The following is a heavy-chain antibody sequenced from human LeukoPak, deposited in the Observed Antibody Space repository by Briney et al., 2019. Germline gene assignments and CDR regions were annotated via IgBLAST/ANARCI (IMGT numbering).Heavy chain of an antibody. V-gene: IGHV4-4*07. J-gene: IGHJ5*02. CDR1: GDSISNYY. D-gene: IGHD6-19*01. CDR3: ARSIAVAGTNWFDP. Sequence: SETLSLTCTVSGDSISNYYWSWIRQPAGKGLEWIGRIYTSGSTNYNPSLKSRVTISVDKSKNQFSLKLSSVTAVGTAVYYCARSIAVAGTNWFDPWGQGTLVTVSS. CDR2: IYTSGST.